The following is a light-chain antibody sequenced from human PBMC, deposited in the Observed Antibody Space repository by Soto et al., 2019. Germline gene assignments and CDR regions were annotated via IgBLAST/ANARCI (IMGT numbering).Light chain of an antibody. CDR2: DAS. J-gene: IGKJ1*01. CDR3: QQYNSYSRT. CDR1: QSISSW. Sequence: IRRTHPPSTLPASVEDRFTFTSRASQSISSWLAWYQQKPGKAPKLLIYDASSLESGVPSRFSGSGSGTEFTLTISSLQPDDFATYYCQQYNSYSRTFGQGTRWIS. V-gene: IGKV1-5*01.